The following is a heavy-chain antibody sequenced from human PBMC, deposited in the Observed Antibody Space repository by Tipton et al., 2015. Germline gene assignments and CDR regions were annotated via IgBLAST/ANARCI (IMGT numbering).Heavy chain of an antibody. Sequence: FLRLSCAASGFTFSSYAMNWLRQAPGKGLEWVSAISGSGGSTYYADSVKGRFTISRDNSKNTLYLQMNSLRAEDTAVYYCAKDPSTWVVVPAAISFWGQGTLVTVSS. CDR1: GFTFSSYA. J-gene: IGHJ4*02. V-gene: IGHV3-23*01. CDR2: ISGSGGST. D-gene: IGHD2-2*01. CDR3: AKDPSTWVVVPAAISF.